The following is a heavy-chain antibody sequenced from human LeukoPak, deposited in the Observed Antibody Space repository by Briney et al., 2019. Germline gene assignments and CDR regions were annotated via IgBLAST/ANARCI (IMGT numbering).Heavy chain of an antibody. J-gene: IGHJ4*02. CDR1: GYAFDFYG. CDR3: QRITIFGVVIDFDY. CDR2: ISVNIGNT. D-gene: IGHD3-3*01. Sequence: ASVKVSCKASGYAFDFYGLSWVRQAPGQGLEWMGWISVNIGNTHYAQKFQGRVTMTTDTSTSTAYMEVRSLRFDDTAIYYCQRITIFGVVIDFDYWGQGTLVTVSS. V-gene: IGHV1-18*01.